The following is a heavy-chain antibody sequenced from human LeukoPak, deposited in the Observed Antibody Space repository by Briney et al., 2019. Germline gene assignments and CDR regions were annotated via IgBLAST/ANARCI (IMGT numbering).Heavy chain of an antibody. J-gene: IGHJ4*02. CDR2: IKQDGSEK. Sequence: GGSLRLSCAASGFTFSSYWMSWVRQAPGKGLAWVANIKQDGSEKYYVDSVKGRFTISRDNAKNSLYLQMNSLRAEDTAVYYCARELVRGSRLFDYWGQGTLVTVSS. CDR3: ARELVRGSRLFDY. D-gene: IGHD3-10*01. CDR1: GFTFSSYW. V-gene: IGHV3-7*01.